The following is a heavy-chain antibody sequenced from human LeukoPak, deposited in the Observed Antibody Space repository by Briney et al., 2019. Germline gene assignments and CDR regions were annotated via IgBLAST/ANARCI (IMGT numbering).Heavy chain of an antibody. J-gene: IGHJ2*01. CDR2: IYYSGST. CDR3: ARVSLRSGGTQHFDL. V-gene: IGHV4-31*03. Sequence: PSETLSLTCTVSGGSISSGGYYWSSIRQHPGKGLEWIGYIYYSGSTYYNPSLKSRVTISVDTSKNQFSLKLSSVTAADTAVYYCARVSLRSGGTQHFDLWGRGTLVTVSS. D-gene: IGHD2-15*01. CDR1: GGSISSGGYY.